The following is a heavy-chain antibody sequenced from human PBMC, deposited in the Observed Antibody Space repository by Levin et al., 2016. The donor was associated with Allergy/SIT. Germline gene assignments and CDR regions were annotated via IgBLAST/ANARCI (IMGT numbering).Heavy chain of an antibody. V-gene: IGHV4-34*01. CDR3: VSVVTAIPY. Sequence: SETLSLTCAVYGGSFSGYYWSWIRQPPGKGLEWIGEINHSGSTNYNPSLKSRVTISVDTSKNQFSLKLSSVTAADTAVYYCVSVVTAIPYWGQGTLVTVSS. CDR1: GGSFSGYY. CDR2: INHSGST. J-gene: IGHJ4*02. D-gene: IGHD2-21*02.